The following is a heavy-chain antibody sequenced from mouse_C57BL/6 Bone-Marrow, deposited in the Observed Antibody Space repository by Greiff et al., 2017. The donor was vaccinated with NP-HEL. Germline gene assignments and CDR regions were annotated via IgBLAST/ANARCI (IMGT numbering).Heavy chain of an antibody. V-gene: IGHV5-17*01. Sequence: EVQVVESGGGLVKPGGSLKLSCAASGFTFSDYGMHWVRQAPEKGLEWVAYISSGSSTIYYADTVKGRFTISRDNAKNTLFLQMTSLRSEDTAMYYCATPFYYGNYLYAMDYWGQGTSVTVSS. D-gene: IGHD2-1*01. CDR2: ISSGSSTI. CDR1: GFTFSDYG. J-gene: IGHJ4*01. CDR3: ATPFYYGNYLYAMDY.